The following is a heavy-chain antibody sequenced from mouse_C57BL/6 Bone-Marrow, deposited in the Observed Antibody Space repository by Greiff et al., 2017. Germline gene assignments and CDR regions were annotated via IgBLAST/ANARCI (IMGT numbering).Heavy chain of an antibody. CDR1: GFTFSSYA. CDR3: TRDIFPLFAF. V-gene: IGHV5-9-1*02. Sequence: EVHLVESGEGLVKPGGSLKLSCAASGFTFSSYAMSWVRQTPEKRLEWVAYISSGGDYIYYADTVKGRFTISRDNARNTLYLQMSSLESEVTAMYSDTRDIFPLFAFWGQGTLVTVSA. CDR2: ISSGGDYI. J-gene: IGHJ3*01.